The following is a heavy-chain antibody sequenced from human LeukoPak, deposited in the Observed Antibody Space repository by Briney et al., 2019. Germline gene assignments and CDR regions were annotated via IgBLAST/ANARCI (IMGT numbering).Heavy chain of an antibody. CDR3: ASCPRYSSSWSEAKFDY. CDR2: IYYIGSN. V-gene: IGHV4-59*08. D-gene: IGHD6-13*01. CDR1: GGSIGSYY. Sequence: SETLSLTCTVSGGSIGSYYWSWIRQPPGKGLEWVGCIYYIGSNNYNPSSKTGVTIPVKTSKNQFSWKLTTVTAAEPPVYYCASCPRYSSSWSEAKFDYWGQGTLVTVSS. J-gene: IGHJ4*02.